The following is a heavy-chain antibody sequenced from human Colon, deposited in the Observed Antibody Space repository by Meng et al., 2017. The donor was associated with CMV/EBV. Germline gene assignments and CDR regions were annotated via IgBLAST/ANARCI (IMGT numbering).Heavy chain of an antibody. Sequence: GESLKISCAASGFTFSSYEMNWVRQAPGKGLEWVSYISSSGSTIYYADSVKGRFTISRDNAKNSVYLQMNSLRAEDTAVYYCVRDVGWQQFDYWGQGTLVTVSS. CDR3: VRDVGWQQFDY. CDR2: ISSSGSTI. D-gene: IGHD5-24*01. CDR1: GFTFSSYE. J-gene: IGHJ4*02. V-gene: IGHV3-48*03.